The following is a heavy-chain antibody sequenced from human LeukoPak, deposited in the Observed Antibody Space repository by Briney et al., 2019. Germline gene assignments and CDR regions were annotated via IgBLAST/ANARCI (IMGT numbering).Heavy chain of an antibody. J-gene: IGHJ1*01. V-gene: IGHV3-23*01. CDR2: ISGSGGST. CDR1: GFTFSSSA. CDR3: AKDPGSYYNEYFHH. Sequence: GGSLRLSCAASGFTFSSSAMSWVRQVPGKGLEWVSAISGSGGSTYYADSVKGRFTISRDNSKNTLYLQMSSLRAEDTAVYYCAKDPGSYYNEYFHHWGQGTLVTVSS. D-gene: IGHD3-10*01.